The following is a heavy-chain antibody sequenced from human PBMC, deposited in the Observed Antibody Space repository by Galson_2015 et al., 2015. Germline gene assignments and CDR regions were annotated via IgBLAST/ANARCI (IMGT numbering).Heavy chain of an antibody. D-gene: IGHD2-8*01. V-gene: IGHV3-7*01. CDR2: IHQPGTEK. CDR3: ARLNGPLFDY. J-gene: IGHJ4*02. Sequence: SLRLSCAASGFTFRNYWMTWVRQAPGKGLEWVANIHQPGTEKYYVDSVKARFTISRDNAKNSLSLQMNSLRAEDTAVYYCARLNGPLFDYCGQGTLVTVSS. CDR1: GFTFRNYW.